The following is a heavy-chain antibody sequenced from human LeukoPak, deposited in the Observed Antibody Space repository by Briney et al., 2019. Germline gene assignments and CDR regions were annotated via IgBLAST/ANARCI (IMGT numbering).Heavy chain of an antibody. Sequence: SETLSLTCTVSGSSINNHYWSWIRQPPGKGPEWIGYIYYSGSTNYNPSLKSRVTISVDTSKNQFSLKLTSVTAADTAVYYCARHLTNAYYDMIWFDPWGQGTLVTVSS. J-gene: IGHJ5*02. CDR2: IYYSGST. V-gene: IGHV4-59*11. CDR1: GSSINNHY. CDR3: ARHLTNAYYDMIWFDP. D-gene: IGHD3-16*01.